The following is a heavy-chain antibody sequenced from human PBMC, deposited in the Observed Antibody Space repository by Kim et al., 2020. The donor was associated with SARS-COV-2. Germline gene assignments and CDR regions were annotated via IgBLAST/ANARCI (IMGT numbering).Heavy chain of an antibody. D-gene: IGHD3-10*01. Sequence: SGTLSLTCAVYGGSFSGYYWSWIRQHPGKGLEWIGEINHSGSTNYNPSLKSRVTISVDTSKNQFSLKLSSVTAADTAVYYCARGSHGDRVYYYGSGSYFHNWDQGTLVTVSS. CDR3: ARGSHGDRVYYYGSGSYFHN. V-gene: IGHV4-34*01. CDR2: INHSGST. J-gene: IGHJ4*02. CDR1: GGSFSGYY.